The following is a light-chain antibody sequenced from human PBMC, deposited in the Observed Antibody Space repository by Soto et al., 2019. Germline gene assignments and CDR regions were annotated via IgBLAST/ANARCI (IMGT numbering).Light chain of an antibody. Sequence: QSALTQPASVSGSPGQSITISCTGTSSDVGGYNYVSWYQQYPGKAPKLMIYDVSSRPSGVSNRFSGSKSGNTASLTISGLQADDEADYYCSSYTSSSVVFGGGTKVTVL. V-gene: IGLV2-14*01. CDR3: SSYTSSSVV. J-gene: IGLJ2*01. CDR1: SSDVGGYNY. CDR2: DVS.